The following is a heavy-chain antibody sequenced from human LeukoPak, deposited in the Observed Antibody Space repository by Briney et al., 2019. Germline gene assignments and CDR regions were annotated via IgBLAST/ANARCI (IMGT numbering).Heavy chain of an antibody. CDR2: INPNSGGT. CDR3: ARDLTRYSRHSKGY. Sequence: ASVKVSCKASGYTFTDYYMHWLRQAPGQGLEWMGWINPNSGGTNYAQKFQGRVTMTRDTSISTAYMELSRLRSDDTAVYYCARDLTRYSRHSKGYWGQGTLVTVSS. J-gene: IGHJ4*02. CDR1: GYTFTDYY. V-gene: IGHV1-2*02. D-gene: IGHD5-18*01.